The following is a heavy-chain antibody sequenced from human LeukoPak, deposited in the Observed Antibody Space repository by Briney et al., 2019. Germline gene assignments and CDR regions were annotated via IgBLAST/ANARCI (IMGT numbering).Heavy chain of an antibody. CDR3: AREASGYDWKSLDY. CDR2: IWYDGSNK. J-gene: IGHJ4*02. V-gene: IGHV3-33*01. D-gene: IGHD5-12*01. CDR1: GFTFSSYG. Sequence: GGSLRLSCAASGFTFSSYGMHWVRQAPGKGLEWVAVIWYDGSNKYYADSVKGRFTISRDNSKNTLYLQMNSLRAEDTAVYYCAREASGYDWKSLDYWGQGTLVTVSS.